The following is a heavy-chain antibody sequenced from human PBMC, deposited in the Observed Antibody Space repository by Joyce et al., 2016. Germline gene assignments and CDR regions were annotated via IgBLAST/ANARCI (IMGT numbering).Heavy chain of an antibody. J-gene: IGHJ4*02. V-gene: IGHV2-26*01. Sequence: QVTLKESGPVLVKPTETLTLTCTVSGFSLSTARMVMSWIRQPPGKALEWLAHIFSDDAKSYSTSLKSRLTISKDTSKNPVVLTMTNMDPVDTATYYCAREYCGGDCYHHYFDFWGQGTLVTVSS. CDR3: AREYCGGDCYHHYFDF. CDR2: IFSDDAK. CDR1: GFSLSTARMV. D-gene: IGHD2-21*02.